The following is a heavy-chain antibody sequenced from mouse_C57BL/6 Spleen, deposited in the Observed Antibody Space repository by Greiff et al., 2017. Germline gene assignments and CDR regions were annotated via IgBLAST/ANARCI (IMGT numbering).Heavy chain of an antibody. CDR3: ARKRDYDYDSYAMDY. CDR2: IDPSDSYP. V-gene: IGHV1-50*01. Sequence: QVQLQQPGAELVKPGASVKLSCKASGYTFTSYWMQWVKQRPGQGLEWIGEIDPSDSYPNYNQKFKGKATLTVDTSSSTAYMQLSSLTSEDSAVYYCARKRDYDYDSYAMDYWGQGTSVTVSS. CDR1: GYTFTSYW. J-gene: IGHJ4*01. D-gene: IGHD2-4*01.